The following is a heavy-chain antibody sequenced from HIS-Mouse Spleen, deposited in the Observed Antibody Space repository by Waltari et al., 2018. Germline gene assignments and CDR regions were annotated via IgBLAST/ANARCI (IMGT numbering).Heavy chain of an antibody. CDR1: GYTFTSYD. CDR3: ATRTSANPYDYVWGSYRYTGAFDI. J-gene: IGHJ3*02. D-gene: IGHD3-16*02. V-gene: IGHV1-8*01. Sequence: QVQLVQSGAEVKKPGASVKVSCKASGYTFTSYDINWVRQATGQGLEWMGWMNPNSGNTGYAQKFQGRGTMTRNTSISTAYMERSSLISEDTAVYYCATRTSANPYDYVWGSYRYTGAFDIWGQGTMVTVSS. CDR2: MNPNSGNT.